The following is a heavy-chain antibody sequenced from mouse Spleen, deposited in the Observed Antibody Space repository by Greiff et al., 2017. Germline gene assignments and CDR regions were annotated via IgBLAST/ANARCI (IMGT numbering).Heavy chain of an antibody. Sequence: EVQGVESGGGLVKPGGSLKLSCAASGFTFSSYAMSWVRQTPEKRLEWVAAINSNGGSTYYPDTVKDRFTISRDNARNTLYLQMSSLRSEDTAMYYCARLSSYDGYYGWFAYWGQGTLVTVSA. D-gene: IGHD2-3*01. V-gene: IGHV5-6-3*01. CDR2: INSNGGST. CDR1: GFTFSSYA. J-gene: IGHJ3*01. CDR3: ARLSSYDGYYGWFAY.